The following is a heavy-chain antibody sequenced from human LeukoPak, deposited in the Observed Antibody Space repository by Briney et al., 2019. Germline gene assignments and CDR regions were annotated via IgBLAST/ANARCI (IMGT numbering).Heavy chain of an antibody. V-gene: IGHV3-7*03. CDR1: GFTFSSNW. D-gene: IGHD3-10*01. Sequence: GGSLRLSCVASGFTFSSNWMSWVRQAPGKGLEWVANIKQDGSEKYYVDSVKGRFTISRDNAKNSLYLQMNSLRAEDTAVYYCARGLLWFGDPRSYGMDVWGQGTTVTVSS. CDR2: IKQDGSEK. CDR3: ARGLLWFGDPRSYGMDV. J-gene: IGHJ6*02.